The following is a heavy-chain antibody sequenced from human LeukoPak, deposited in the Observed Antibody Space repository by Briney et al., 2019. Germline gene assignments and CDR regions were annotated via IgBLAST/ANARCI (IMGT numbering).Heavy chain of an antibody. Sequence: SETLSLTCAVYGGSFSGYYWGWIRQPPGKGLEWIGEINHSGSTNYNPSLRSGGTILVDTSKNQFSLKLSSVTAADTAVYYCARAITMVRGVRRYYGMDVWGKGTTVTVSS. CDR3: ARAITMVRGVRRYYGMDV. D-gene: IGHD3-10*01. J-gene: IGHJ6*04. CDR2: INHSGST. V-gene: IGHV4-34*01. CDR1: GGSFSGYY.